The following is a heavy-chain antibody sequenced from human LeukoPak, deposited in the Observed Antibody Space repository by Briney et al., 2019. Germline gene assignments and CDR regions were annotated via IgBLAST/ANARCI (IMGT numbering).Heavy chain of an antibody. Sequence: GESLKISCKGSGYSFTSYWIGWVRQMPGKGLEWMGIIYPGDSDTRYSPSFQGQVTISADKSISTAYLQWSSLKASDTAMYYCARRLRAMATDDAFDIWGQGTMVTVSS. CDR1: GYSFTSYW. J-gene: IGHJ3*02. CDR3: ARRLRAMATDDAFDI. CDR2: IYPGDSDT. V-gene: IGHV5-51*01. D-gene: IGHD5-18*01.